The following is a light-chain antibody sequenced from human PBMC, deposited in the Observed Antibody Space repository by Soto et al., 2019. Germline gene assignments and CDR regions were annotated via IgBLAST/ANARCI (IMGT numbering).Light chain of an antibody. J-gene: IGKJ4*01. CDR1: QSIGSW. Sequence: DVQMTQSPSTLSASVGDRVTITCRASQSIGSWLAWYQQKSGKAPKLLISDASSLENGVPPRFCGSGSGTEFVLTISSLQTDDFATYYCQQYNSYPPNFGGGTKVEIK. CDR2: DAS. V-gene: IGKV1-5*01. CDR3: QQYNSYPPN.